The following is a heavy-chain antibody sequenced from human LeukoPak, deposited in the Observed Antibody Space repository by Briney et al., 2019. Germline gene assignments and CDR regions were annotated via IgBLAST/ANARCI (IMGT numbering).Heavy chain of an antibody. Sequence: ASVEVSCKASGYXFSDYYIHWVRQAPGQGLKWMGIINPSAGSTSYAQKFQGRVTMTRDTSTSTVYMELSSLRSEDTAVYYCARGGLQLLAPLDYWGQGILVTVSS. CDR2: INPSAGST. CDR3: ARGGLQLLAPLDY. D-gene: IGHD5-18*01. CDR1: GYXFSDYY. V-gene: IGHV1-46*01. J-gene: IGHJ4*02.